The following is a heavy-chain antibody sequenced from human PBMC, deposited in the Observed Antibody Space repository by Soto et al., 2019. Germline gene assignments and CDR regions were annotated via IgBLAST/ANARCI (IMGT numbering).Heavy chain of an antibody. J-gene: IGHJ3*02. CDR1: GGPFNTNA. Sequence: QMHLVQSGAEVEKPGSSVTVSCKTSGGPFNTNAISWLRQAPGQGLEWMGGIIPMFPTRTYAQRFQGRLIFTADEITSTVYMQLSSLRSVDTAIYFCARSGLVAEFDDYGGNYSAFDTWGQGTVVTVSS. V-gene: IGHV1-69*01. CDR3: ARSGLVAEFDDYGGNYSAFDT. D-gene: IGHD2-21*01. CDR2: IIPMFPTR.